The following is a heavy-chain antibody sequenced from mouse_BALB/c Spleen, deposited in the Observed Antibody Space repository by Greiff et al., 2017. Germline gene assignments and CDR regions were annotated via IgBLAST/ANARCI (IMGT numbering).Heavy chain of an antibody. CDR1: GYSITSDYA. V-gene: IGHV3-2*02. Sequence: EVQLQESGPGLVKPSQSLSLTCTVTGYSITSDYAWNWIRQFPGNKLEWMGYISYSGSTSYNPSLKSRISITRDTSKNQFFLQLNSVTTEDTATYYCAREGYDGGFAYWGQGTLVTASA. CDR3: AREGYDGGFAY. CDR2: ISYSGST. D-gene: IGHD2-14*01. J-gene: IGHJ3*01.